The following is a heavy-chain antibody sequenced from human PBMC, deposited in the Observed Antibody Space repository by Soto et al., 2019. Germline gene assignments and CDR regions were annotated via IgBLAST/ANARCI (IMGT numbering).Heavy chain of an antibody. D-gene: IGHD6-6*01. V-gene: IGHV3-30*18. J-gene: IGHJ4*02. Sequence: QVQLVESGGGVVQPGRSLRLSCAASGFTFSSYGMHWVRQAPGKGLEWVAVISYDGSNKYYANSVKGRFTISRDNSKNPLYLQMNSLRAEDTAVYYCAKEGDSSSCYDYWGQGTLVTVSS. CDR1: GFTFSSYG. CDR3: AKEGDSSSCYDY. CDR2: ISYDGSNK.